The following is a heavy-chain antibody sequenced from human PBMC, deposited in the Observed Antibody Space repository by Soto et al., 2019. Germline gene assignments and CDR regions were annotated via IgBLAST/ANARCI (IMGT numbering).Heavy chain of an antibody. J-gene: IGHJ4*02. D-gene: IGHD2-21*02. CDR2: IYYSGRT. CDR1: GESISSSSYY. CDR3: ARQRTTVVTQAYFDH. Sequence: ETLSLTCIVFGESISSSSYYWGWIRQPPGKGLEWIGSIYYSGRTYYNPSFKSRVTISIDTSKNQFSLKLSSVTATDTAVYYCARQRTTVVTQAYFDHWGQGALVTVSS. V-gene: IGHV4-39*01.